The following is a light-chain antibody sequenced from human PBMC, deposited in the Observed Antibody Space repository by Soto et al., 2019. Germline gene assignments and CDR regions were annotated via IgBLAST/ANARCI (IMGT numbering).Light chain of an antibody. CDR3: QQYGSSPPRYT. Sequence: EIVLTQSPGTLSLSPGDRATLSCRASQSVSSSYLTWYQQKPGQAPRLLIYGASRRATGIPDRFSGSGSGIDFTLTISRLEPEDFAEYYCQQYGSSPPRYTFGQGTKLDIK. CDR2: GAS. V-gene: IGKV3-20*01. CDR1: QSVSSSY. J-gene: IGKJ2*01.